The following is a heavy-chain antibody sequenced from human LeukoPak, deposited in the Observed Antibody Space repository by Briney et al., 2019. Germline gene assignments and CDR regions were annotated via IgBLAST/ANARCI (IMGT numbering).Heavy chain of an antibody. J-gene: IGHJ3*02. V-gene: IGHV3-21*01. CDR1: GFTFSSYS. CDR3: ARSATVVTPDVAAFDI. CDR2: ISSSSYI. Sequence: PGGSLRLSCAASGFTFSSYSMSWVRQAPGKGLEWVSSISSSSYIYYADSVKGRFTISRDNAKNSLYLQMNSLRAEDTAVYYCARSATVVTPDVAAFDIWGQGTMVTVSS. D-gene: IGHD4-23*01.